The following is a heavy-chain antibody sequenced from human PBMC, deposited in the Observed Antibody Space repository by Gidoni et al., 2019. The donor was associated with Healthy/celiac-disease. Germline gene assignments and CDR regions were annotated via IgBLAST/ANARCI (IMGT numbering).Heavy chain of an antibody. CDR1: GFPFSIYG. CDR2: ISYDGSNK. Sequence: QVQLVESGGGVVQPGRSLRLSCAASGFPFSIYGMHWVRQAPGKGLEWVAVISYDGSNKYYADSVKGRFTISRDNSKNTLYLQMNSLRAEDTAVYYCAKEHKQQLVLDYWGQGTLVTVSS. J-gene: IGHJ4*02. V-gene: IGHV3-30*18. CDR3: AKEHKQQLVLDY. D-gene: IGHD6-13*01.